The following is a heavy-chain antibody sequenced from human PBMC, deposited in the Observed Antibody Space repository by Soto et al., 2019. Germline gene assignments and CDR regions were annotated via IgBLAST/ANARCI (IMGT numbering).Heavy chain of an antibody. Sequence: QVQLQESGPGLVKPSQTLSLTCTVSGGSISSGDYYWSWIRQPPGKGLEWIGYIYYSGSTYYNPSLKSRVTISVDTSKNQFSLKLSSVTAADTAVYYCARGTKDSSGYYWGWFDPWGQGTLVTVSS. CDR1: GGSISSGDYY. D-gene: IGHD3-22*01. CDR2: IYYSGST. J-gene: IGHJ5*02. CDR3: ARGTKDSSGYYWGWFDP. V-gene: IGHV4-30-4*01.